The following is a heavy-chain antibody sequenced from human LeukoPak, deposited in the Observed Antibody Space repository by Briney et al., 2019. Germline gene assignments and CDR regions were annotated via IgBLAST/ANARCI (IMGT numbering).Heavy chain of an antibody. CDR3: ARKQWELLKDAFDI. D-gene: IGHD1-26*01. CDR1: GGSISSYY. V-gene: IGHV4-59*12. Sequence: SETLSLTCTVSGGSISSYYWSWIRQPPGKGLEWIGYIYYSGSTNYNPSLKSRVTISVDTSKNQFSLKLSSVTAADTAVYYCARKQWELLKDAFDIWGQGTMVTVSS. CDR2: IYYSGST. J-gene: IGHJ3*02.